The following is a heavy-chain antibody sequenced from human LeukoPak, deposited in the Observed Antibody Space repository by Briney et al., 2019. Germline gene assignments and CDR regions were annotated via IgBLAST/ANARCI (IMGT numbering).Heavy chain of an antibody. CDR2: ISAYNCNT. Sequence: ASVKVSFKASGYTFTSYGISWVRLAPGQGLERMGWISAYNCNTNYAQKFQGRVTMTTDTSTSTAYMELRSLRSDDTAVYYCARDSRYDGGYWGQGTLVTVSS. D-gene: IGHD5-12*01. V-gene: IGHV1-18*01. CDR1: GYTFTSYG. J-gene: IGHJ4*02. CDR3: ARDSRYDGGY.